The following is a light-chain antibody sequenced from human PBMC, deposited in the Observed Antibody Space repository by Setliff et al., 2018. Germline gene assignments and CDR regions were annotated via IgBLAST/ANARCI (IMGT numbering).Light chain of an antibody. J-gene: IGLJ3*02. CDR3: SSNTNSNTLFV. V-gene: IGLV2-14*03. CDR2: HVN. Sequence: QSVLTQPPSASGSPGQSVTISCTGTSSDIGGYKYVSWYQQHPGKAPKLMISHVNNRPSGVSNRFSGSKSGNTASLTISGLQAEDEADYYCSSNTNSNTLFVFGGGTKGTVL. CDR1: SSDIGGYKY.